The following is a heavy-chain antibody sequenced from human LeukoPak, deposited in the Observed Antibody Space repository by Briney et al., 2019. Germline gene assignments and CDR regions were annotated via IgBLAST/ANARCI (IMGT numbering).Heavy chain of an antibody. CDR2: ISASGGTT. CDR1: GFTFSNFA. V-gene: IGHV3-23*01. CDR3: ARGPSGYHNT. D-gene: IGHD5-12*01. J-gene: IGHJ4*02. Sequence: GGSLRLSCAASGFTFSNFAMSWVRQAPGKGLEWVSSISASGGTTYYADSVKGRFTISRDNSKNTFNLQMNSLRAEDTALYYCARGPSGYHNTGGQGTLVTVSS.